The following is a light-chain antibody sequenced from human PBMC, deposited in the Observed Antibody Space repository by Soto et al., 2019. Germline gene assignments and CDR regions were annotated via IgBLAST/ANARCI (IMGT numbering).Light chain of an antibody. V-gene: IGKV3-20*01. Sequence: EIVLTQSPGTLSLSPGERATLSCRASQSVSSSYLAWYQQKPGQDPRLLIYGASSRATGIPDRFSGSGSGTDFTFTISRLEPEDFAVYYGQQYGSSPLTVGQGTKVEIK. J-gene: IGKJ1*01. CDR1: QSVSSSY. CDR2: GAS. CDR3: QQYGSSPLT.